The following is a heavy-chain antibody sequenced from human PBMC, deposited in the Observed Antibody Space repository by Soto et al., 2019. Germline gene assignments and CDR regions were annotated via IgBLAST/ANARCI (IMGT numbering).Heavy chain of an antibody. CDR3: ARDNEYYYGSGNYYNPAYFDY. CDR1: GGTFSTYA. Sequence: WASVKVSCKTSGGTFSTYAISWVRQAPGQGLEWMGGIVVSFDTAKYAQRFQGRVTMTADKSTRTVYMELTGLRSEDTAVYYCARDNEYYYGSGNYYNPAYFDYWGQGTLVTVSS. CDR2: IVVSFDTA. J-gene: IGHJ4*02. V-gene: IGHV1-69*06. D-gene: IGHD3-10*01.